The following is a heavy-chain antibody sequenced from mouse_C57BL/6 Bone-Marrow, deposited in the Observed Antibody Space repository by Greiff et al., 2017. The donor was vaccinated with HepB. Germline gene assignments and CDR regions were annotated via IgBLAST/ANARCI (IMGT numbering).Heavy chain of an antibody. J-gene: IGHJ1*03. CDR1: GYTFTSYW. CDR2: IHPHSGST. Sequence: QVQLQQPGAELVKPGASVKLSCKASGYTFTSYWMHWVKERPGQGLEWIGMIHPHSGSTNYNEKFKSKATLTVDKSSSTAYMKLSSLTSEDSAVYYCANYYGSSSHWYFDVWGTGTTVTVSS. V-gene: IGHV1-64*01. CDR3: ANYYGSSSHWYFDV. D-gene: IGHD1-1*01.